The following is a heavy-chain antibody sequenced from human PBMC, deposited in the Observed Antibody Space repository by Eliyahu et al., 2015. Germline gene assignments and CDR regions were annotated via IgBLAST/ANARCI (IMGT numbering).Heavy chain of an antibody. CDR2: INPSGGST. Sequence: QVQLVQSGAEVKEPGASVKVSCRASGYTFXNYYMHWVRQAPGQGLEWMAIINPSGGSTTYARKFLHTVTVTLDTSTSTVYMHLSSLTSNDTAVYYCAREPSGIHYNALDYWGQGTLITVSS. CDR3: AREPSGIHYNALDY. CDR1: GYTFXNYY. J-gene: IGHJ4*02. V-gene: IGHV1-46*01. D-gene: IGHD3-3*01.